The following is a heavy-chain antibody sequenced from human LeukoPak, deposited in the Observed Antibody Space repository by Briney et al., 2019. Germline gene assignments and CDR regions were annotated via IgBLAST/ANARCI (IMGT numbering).Heavy chain of an antibody. CDR2: IYHSGST. CDR1: GYSISSGYY. Sequence: SETLSLTCAVYGYSISSGYYWGWIRQPPGKGLEWIGSIYHSGSTYYNPSLKSRVTISVDTSKNQFSLKLSSVTAADTAVYYCAREGYCSSTSCYNWFDPWGQGTLVTVSS. CDR3: AREGYCSSTSCYNWFDP. D-gene: IGHD2-2*01. J-gene: IGHJ5*02. V-gene: IGHV4-38-2*02.